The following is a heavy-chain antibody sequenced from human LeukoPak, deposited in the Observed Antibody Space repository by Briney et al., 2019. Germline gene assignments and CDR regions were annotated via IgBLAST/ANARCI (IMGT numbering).Heavy chain of an antibody. CDR3: ARRWAGPGSGAVY. D-gene: IGHD3-10*01. V-gene: IGHV1-2*02. Sequence: ASVKVSCKASGYTFTGYYMHWVRQAPRQGLEWMGWINPNSGGANYAQKFQGRVTMTRDTSISTAYMELNRLASDDTAVYYCARRWAGPGSGAVYWGRGPLVTVS. J-gene: IGHJ4*02. CDR2: INPNSGGA. CDR1: GYTFTGYY.